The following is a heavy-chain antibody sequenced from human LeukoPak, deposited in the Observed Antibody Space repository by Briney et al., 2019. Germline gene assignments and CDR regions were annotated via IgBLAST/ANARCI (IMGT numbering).Heavy chain of an antibody. D-gene: IGHD3-3*01. J-gene: IGHJ4*02. CDR3: STMSAIFGVVIPDY. Sequence: GGSLRLSCAVSGFGFSDAWMSWVRQAPGKGLEWVGRIKSKTNGGTTDYAAPVKGRFSISRDDSKNTLFLQMYSLRTEDTGVYYCSTMSAIFGVVIPDYWGQGTLVSVSP. CDR2: IKSKTNGGTT. V-gene: IGHV3-15*01. CDR1: GFGFSDAW.